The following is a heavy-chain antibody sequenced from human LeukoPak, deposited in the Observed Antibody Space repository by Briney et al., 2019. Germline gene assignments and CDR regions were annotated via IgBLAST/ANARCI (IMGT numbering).Heavy chain of an antibody. CDR1: GFTFSDYY. D-gene: IGHD6-13*01. CDR3: KYYCARPQAAGLNPLDY. J-gene: IGHJ4*02. Sequence: SGGSLRLSCAASGFTFSDYYMSWIRQAPGKGLEWFSYISSSGSTIYYADSVKGRFTISRDNAKNSLYLQMNSLRAEDTAVYYCKYYCARPQAAGLNPLDYWGQGTLVTVSS. CDR2: ISSSGSTI. V-gene: IGHV3-11*01.